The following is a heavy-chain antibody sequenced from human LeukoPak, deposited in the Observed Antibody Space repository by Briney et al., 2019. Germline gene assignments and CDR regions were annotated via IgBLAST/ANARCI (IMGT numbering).Heavy chain of an antibody. D-gene: IGHD3-9*01. CDR2: INPSGGST. CDR1: GGTFSSYA. J-gene: IGHJ6*02. Sequence: ASVKVSCKASGGTFSSYAISWVRQAPGQGLEWMGIINPSGGSTSYAQKFQGRVTMTRDTSTSTVYMELSSLRSEDMAVYYCARGLFQDDILTGYYSVDYYYYGMDVWGQGTTVTVSS. CDR3: ARGLFQDDILTGYYSVDYYYYGMDV. V-gene: IGHV1-46*01.